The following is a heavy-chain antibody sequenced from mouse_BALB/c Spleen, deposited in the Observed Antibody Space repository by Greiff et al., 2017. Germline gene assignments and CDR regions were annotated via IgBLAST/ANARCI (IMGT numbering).Heavy chain of an antibody. CDR1: GYTFTSYW. CDR3: AGGDGYGWFAY. V-gene: IGHV1S81*02. D-gene: IGHD2-3*01. J-gene: IGHJ3*01. CDR2: INPSNGRT. Sequence: QVQLQQPGAELVKPGASVKLSCKASGYTFTSYWMHWVKQRPGQGLEWIGEINPSNGRTNYNEKFKSKATLTVDKSSSTAYMQLSSLTSEDSAVYYCAGGDGYGWFAYWGQGTLVTVSA.